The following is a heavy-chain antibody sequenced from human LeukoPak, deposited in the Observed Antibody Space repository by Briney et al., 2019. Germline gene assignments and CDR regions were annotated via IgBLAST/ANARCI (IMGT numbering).Heavy chain of an antibody. CDR3: ARGLVAAAGTGVVYFDY. D-gene: IGHD6-13*01. CDR1: GGSFSGYY. Sequence: NPSETLSLTCAVYGGSFSGYYWSWIRQPPGKGLEWIGEINHSGSTNYNPSLKSRVTISVDTSKNQFSLKLSSVTAADTAMYYCARGLVAAAGTGVVYFDYWGQGTLVTVSS. CDR2: INHSGST. V-gene: IGHV4-34*01. J-gene: IGHJ4*02.